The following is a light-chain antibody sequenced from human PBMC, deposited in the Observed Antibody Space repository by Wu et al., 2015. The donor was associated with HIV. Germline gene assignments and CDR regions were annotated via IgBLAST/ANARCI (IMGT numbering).Light chain of an antibody. CDR3: QQYCSTPXT. V-gene: IGKV1-NL1*01. J-gene: IGKJ4*01. CDR1: QGISKS. CDR2: ATS. Sequence: DIQMTQSPSSLSASVGDRVTITCRASQGISKSLAWYQQKPGKAPKLLLYATSRLESGVPSRFSGSGSVTDYTLTISSLQPEDFVTYYCQQYCSTPXTFGRRDQGGDQT.